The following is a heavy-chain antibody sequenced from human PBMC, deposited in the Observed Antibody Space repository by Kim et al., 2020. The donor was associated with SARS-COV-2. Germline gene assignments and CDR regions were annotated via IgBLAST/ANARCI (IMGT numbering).Heavy chain of an antibody. J-gene: IGHJ3*02. CDR1: GFTFRSYA. CDR3: ARQRLVIDAFDI. CDR2: IWSDGSNK. D-gene: IGHD3-9*01. Sequence: GGSLRLSCEASGFTFRSYAMHWVRQAPGKGLEWEAVIWSDGSNKYYADSVKGRFTISRDNSKNTLYLQMNSLIAEDTAVYYCARQRLVIDAFDIWGQGTMVTVSS. V-gene: IGHV3-33*01.